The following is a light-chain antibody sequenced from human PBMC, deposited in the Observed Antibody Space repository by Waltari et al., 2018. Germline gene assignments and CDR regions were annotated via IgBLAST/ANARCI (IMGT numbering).Light chain of an antibody. Sequence: EIVMTQSPATLSVSPGERATLSCRASQSVSSNLAWYQKKPGQAPRLLIYGASTRATGIPARFSGSGSGKEFTLTISSLQSEDFAVYYCQQYNNWSFTCGPGTKVDIK. J-gene: IGKJ3*01. CDR1: QSVSSN. CDR3: QQYNNWSFT. V-gene: IGKV3-15*01. CDR2: GAS.